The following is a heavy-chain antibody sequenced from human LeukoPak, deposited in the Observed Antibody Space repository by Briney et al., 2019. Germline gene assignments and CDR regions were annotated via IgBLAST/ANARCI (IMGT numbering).Heavy chain of an antibody. D-gene: IGHD4-17*01. J-gene: IGHJ5*02. CDR1: GFSLSTSGMR. V-gene: IGHV2-70*04. CDR2: IDWDDDK. Sequence: ESGPALVKPTQTLILTCTFSGFSLSTSGMRVSWIRQPPGRALEWLARIDWDDDKFYSTSLKTRLTISKDTSKNQVVLTMTNMDPVDTATYYCARTNYGDYRNWFDPWGQGTLVTVSS. CDR3: ARTNYGDYRNWFDP.